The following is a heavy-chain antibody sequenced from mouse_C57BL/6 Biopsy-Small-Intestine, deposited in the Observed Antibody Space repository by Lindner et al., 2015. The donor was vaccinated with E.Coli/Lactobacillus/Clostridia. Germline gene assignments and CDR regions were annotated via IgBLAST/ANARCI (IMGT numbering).Heavy chain of an antibody. V-gene: IGHV1-81*01. Sequence: VQLQESGAELARPGASVKLSCRASGYTFTSYGISWVKQRTGQGLEWIGEIYPRSGNTYYNEKFKGKATPTADKSSSTAYMELRSLTSEDSAVYFCARWLEDFDYWGQGTTLTVSS. CDR2: IYPRSGNT. CDR3: ARWLEDFDY. D-gene: IGHD3-1*01. CDR1: GYTFTSYG. J-gene: IGHJ2*01.